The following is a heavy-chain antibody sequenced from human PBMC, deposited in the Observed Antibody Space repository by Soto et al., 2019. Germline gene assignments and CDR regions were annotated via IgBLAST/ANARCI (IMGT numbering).Heavy chain of an antibody. Sequence: QVQLVESGGGVVQPGGSLRLSCAASGFTFTSYDIHWVRQAPGEGLEWVAAITDDGTDDAYADSVKGRFSISRDKSKNTVYLQMNSLRSEDTGLYYCAKDRRPMSTVSTGDWGQGTLVTVSS. CDR1: GFTFTSYD. CDR2: ITDDGTDD. J-gene: IGHJ4*02. D-gene: IGHD4-17*01. CDR3: AKDRRPMSTVSTGD. V-gene: IGHV3-30*18.